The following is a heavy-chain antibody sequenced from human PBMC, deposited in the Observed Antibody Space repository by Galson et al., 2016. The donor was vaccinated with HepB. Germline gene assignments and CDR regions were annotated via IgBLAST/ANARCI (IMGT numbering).Heavy chain of an antibody. CDR2: ISSNGGTT. D-gene: IGHD1-1*01. CDR3: AKGLGTSGMFRVYSFYLDI. V-gene: IGHV3-23*01. CDR1: GITFRNFA. Sequence: SLRLSCAAPGITFRNFAMSWVRQAPGKGLEWVSTISSNGGTTHYADSVRGRFTISRDNSKNTVFLQLNSLRVEDTAVYYCAKGLGTSGMFRVYSFYLDIWGKGTAVTVSS. J-gene: IGHJ6*03.